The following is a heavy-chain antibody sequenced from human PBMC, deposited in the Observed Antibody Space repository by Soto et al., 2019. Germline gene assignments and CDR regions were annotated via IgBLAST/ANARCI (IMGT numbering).Heavy chain of an antibody. D-gene: IGHD3-3*01. V-gene: IGHV3-9*01. J-gene: IGHJ4*02. Sequence: EVQLVESGGGLVQPGRSLRLSCAASGFTFDDYAMYWVRQAPGKGLEWVSGISWNSGSIGYADSVKGRFTISRDNAKNSLYLQMNSLRAEDTALYYCAKAGFWSGYYSLVDYWGQGTLVTVSS. CDR3: AKAGFWSGYYSLVDY. CDR2: ISWNSGSI. CDR1: GFTFDDYA.